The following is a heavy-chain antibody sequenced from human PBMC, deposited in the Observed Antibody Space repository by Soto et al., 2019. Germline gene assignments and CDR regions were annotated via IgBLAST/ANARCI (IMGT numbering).Heavy chain of an antibody. CDR3: AKDVFRGGIGYFDY. CDR2: ISYDGINK. D-gene: IGHD3-16*01. V-gene: IGHV3-30*18. Sequence: QVQLVESGGGVVQPGRSLRLSCAASGFTFSTYGLHWVRQAPGKGLEWVAVISYDGINKFYADSVKGRFTISRDSSKSTLFLQMNSLRAEDTAVYFCAKDVFRGGIGYFDYWGQGTLVTVSS. CDR1: GFTFSTYG. J-gene: IGHJ4*02.